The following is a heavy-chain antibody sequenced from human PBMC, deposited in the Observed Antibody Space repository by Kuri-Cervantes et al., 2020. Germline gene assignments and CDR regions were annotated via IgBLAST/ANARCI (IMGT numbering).Heavy chain of an antibody. CDR2: ISYDGSNE. Sequence: GGSLRLSCAASGFTFSIYAIHWVRQAPGKGLEWVALISYDGSNEYYADSVKGRFTISRDNSKNTLYLQMSSLRPEDTAVYYCTRGENYSIITIFGVIIRGNWFDPWGQGTLVTVSS. CDR1: GFTFSIYA. D-gene: IGHD3-3*01. CDR3: TRGENYSIITIFGVIIRGNWFDP. V-gene: IGHV3-30-3*01. J-gene: IGHJ5*02.